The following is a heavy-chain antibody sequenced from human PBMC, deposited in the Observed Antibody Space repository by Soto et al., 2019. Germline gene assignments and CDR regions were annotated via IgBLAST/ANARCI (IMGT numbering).Heavy chain of an antibody. CDR2: IWYDGSIK. Sequence: GGPLRLSCVASGFTFNTYGMHWVRQVPGKGLQWVAIIWYDGSIKYYADSVRGRFTVSRDNSKNTLYLHMNSLTDEDTGVYHCVRIDCTGNNCNPYCHYGMDVWGQGTAVTVSS. D-gene: IGHD1-20*01. J-gene: IGHJ6*02. CDR3: VRIDCTGNNCNPYCHYGMDV. V-gene: IGHV3-33*01. CDR1: GFTFNTYG.